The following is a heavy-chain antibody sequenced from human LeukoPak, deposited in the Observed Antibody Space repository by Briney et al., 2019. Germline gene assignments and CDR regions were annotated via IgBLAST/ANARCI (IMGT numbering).Heavy chain of an antibody. CDR1: GYTFTGYY. V-gene: IGHV1-2*02. Sequence: ASVKVSCKASGYTFTGYYMHWVRQAPGQGLEWMGWINPNSGGTNYAQEFQGRVTMTRDTSISTAYMELSRLRSDDTAVYYCASNLLGRNVDYWGQGTLVTVSS. J-gene: IGHJ4*02. D-gene: IGHD1-14*01. CDR2: INPNSGGT. CDR3: ASNLLGRNVDY.